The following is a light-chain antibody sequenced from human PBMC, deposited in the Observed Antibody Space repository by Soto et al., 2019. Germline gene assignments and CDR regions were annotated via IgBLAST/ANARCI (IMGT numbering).Light chain of an antibody. CDR3: QQSYSPPRT. CDR2: AAS. CDR1: QSVRTH. Sequence: DIQMTQYPSSLSESIGDRVTITCRASQSVRTHLNLYHQKPGKAPELLIYAASSLQAGVPSRFSGSGSGTDFTLTISSLHPEDFGDYYCQQSYSPPRTFGQGTNLEIK. J-gene: IGKJ2*01. V-gene: IGKV1-39*01.